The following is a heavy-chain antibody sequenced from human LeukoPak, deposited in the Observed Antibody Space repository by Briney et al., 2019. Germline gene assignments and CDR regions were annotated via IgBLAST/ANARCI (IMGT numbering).Heavy chain of an antibody. J-gene: IGHJ4*02. Sequence: PSQTLSLTCTVSGGSISSGGYYWSWIRQPPGKGLEWIGYIYHSGSTYYNPSLKSRVTISVDRSKNQFSLKLSSVTAADTAVYYCTRQGSPSPFDYWGQGTLVTVSS. CDR1: GGSISSGGYY. D-gene: IGHD2-2*01. V-gene: IGHV4-30-2*01. CDR2: IYHSGST. CDR3: TRQGSPSPFDY.